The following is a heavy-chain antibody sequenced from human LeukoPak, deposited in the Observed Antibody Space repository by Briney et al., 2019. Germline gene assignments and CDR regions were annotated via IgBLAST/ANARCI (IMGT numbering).Heavy chain of an antibody. CDR2: ISISSTTI. V-gene: IGHV3-11*04. Sequence: PGVSLRLSCAASEFTFTDYYLSWIRQAPGKGLEWVSYISISSTTIYYADSVKGRFTISRDNAKNSLYLQMNSLRAEDTAVYYCARDRRGEIQLWTMHYYYGMDVWGQGTTVTVSS. J-gene: IGHJ6*02. D-gene: IGHD5-18*01. CDR1: EFTFTDYY. CDR3: ARDRRGEIQLWTMHYYYGMDV.